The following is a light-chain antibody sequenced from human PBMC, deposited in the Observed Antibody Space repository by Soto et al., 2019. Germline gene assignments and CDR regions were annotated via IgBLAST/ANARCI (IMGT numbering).Light chain of an antibody. CDR1: QSVSSN. Sequence: EIVMTQSPATLSVSPGERATLSCRASQSVSSNLAWYQQKPGQAPRILIYGASTRDTGIPARFSGSGSATEFTLTISRLQSEDFEVYYCQQYNNWLGTFGQGTKVDI. CDR2: GAS. CDR3: QQYNNWLGT. J-gene: IGKJ1*01. V-gene: IGKV3-15*01.